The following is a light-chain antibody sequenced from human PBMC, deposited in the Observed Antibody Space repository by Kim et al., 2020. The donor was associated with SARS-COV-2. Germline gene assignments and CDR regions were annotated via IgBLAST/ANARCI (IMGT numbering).Light chain of an antibody. CDR1: QGIASW. J-gene: IGKJ5*01. Sequence: DVQMTQSPSYVSASVGDMITITCRASQGIASWLAWYQQKPGKAPKLLIYAASALQSGVSSRFSGSGSGRGFPLPLRRLQPEDGANLFWQQFNKLPNPLGQGTPLEIK. CDR3: QQFNKLPNP. CDR2: AAS. V-gene: IGKV1-12*01.